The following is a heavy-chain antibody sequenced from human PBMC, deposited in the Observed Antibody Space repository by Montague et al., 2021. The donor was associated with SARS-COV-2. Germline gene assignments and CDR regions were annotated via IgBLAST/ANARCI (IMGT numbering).Heavy chain of an antibody. CDR2: IYGDDDN. V-gene: IGHV2-5*02. CDR1: GFSLSTSEVG. Sequence: PALVTPTQTLTLTCTFSGFSLSTSEVGVGWIRQPPGKAPEFLALIYGDDDNRYKPSLKSRLTITKVTSKNQVVLTMTNVDPVDTATYYCAHFGILRYFDPWGQGTLATVSS. J-gene: IGHJ5*02. CDR3: AHFGILRYFDP. D-gene: IGHD3-9*01.